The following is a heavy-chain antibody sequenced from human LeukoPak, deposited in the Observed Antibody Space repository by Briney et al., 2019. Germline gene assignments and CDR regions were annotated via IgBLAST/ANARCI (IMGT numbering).Heavy chain of an antibody. CDR1: GGSISGYY. V-gene: IGHV4-38-2*02. CDR2: IYHSGTT. J-gene: IGHJ6*03. D-gene: IGHD3-3*01. CDR3: ARETTPYYDFWSGYPAAYYYMDV. Sequence: PSETLSLTCTVSGGSISGYYWGWIRQPPGKGLECIGTIYHSGTTYYSPSLKTRVTISVDTSKNQFSLKLSSVTAADTAVYYCARETTPYYDFWSGYPAAYYYMDVWGKGTTVTVSS.